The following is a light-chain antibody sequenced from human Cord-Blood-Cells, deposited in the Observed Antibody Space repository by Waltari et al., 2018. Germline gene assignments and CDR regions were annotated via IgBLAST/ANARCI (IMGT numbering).Light chain of an antibody. CDR2: AAS. CDR1: QSIRSN. CDR3: QQSYSTPCT. V-gene: IGKV1-39*01. J-gene: IGKJ1*01. Sequence: DIQMTQSPSSLSASVGDRVTITCRASQSIRSNLNWYQQKQGKAPKLLIYAASILQSGVPSRFSGSGSGTDFTLTISSLQPEDFATYYCQQSYSTPCTFGQGTKVESK.